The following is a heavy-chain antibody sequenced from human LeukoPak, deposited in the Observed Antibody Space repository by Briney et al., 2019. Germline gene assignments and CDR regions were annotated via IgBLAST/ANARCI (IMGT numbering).Heavy chain of an antibody. CDR1: GFTFSSYS. D-gene: IGHD2-2*01. CDR2: ISSSSSYI. Sequence: GGSLRLSCAASGFTFSSYSMNWVRKAPGKGLEWVSSISSSSSYIYYADSVKGRFTISRANAKNSLYLQMNSLRAEDTAVYYCARDRAKYQLLSAGYFDYWGQGTLVTVSS. CDR3: ARDRAKYQLLSAGYFDY. V-gene: IGHV3-21*01. J-gene: IGHJ4*02.